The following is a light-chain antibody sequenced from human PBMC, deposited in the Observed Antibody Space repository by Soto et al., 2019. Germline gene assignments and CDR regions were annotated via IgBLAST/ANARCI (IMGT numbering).Light chain of an antibody. CDR1: QSVSSNY. Sequence: EIVLTQFPATLSLSPGERVTLSCGASQSVSSNYIAWYQQKPGLAPRLLIYDASSRATGISDRFSGSRSGTDFTLTITRLEPEDFAVYYCQQYGSSPSFGGGTKVQIK. CDR2: DAS. J-gene: IGKJ4*01. CDR3: QQYGSSPS. V-gene: IGKV3D-20*01.